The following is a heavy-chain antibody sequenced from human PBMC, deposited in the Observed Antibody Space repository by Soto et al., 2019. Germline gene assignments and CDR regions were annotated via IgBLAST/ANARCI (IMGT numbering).Heavy chain of an antibody. CDR2: ITGSGSAT. J-gene: IGHJ6*03. Sequence: GGSLRLSCAASGFTFSSHAMNWVRQAPGKGLEWVSGITGSGSATYYADSVKGRFTISRDSSKNTVYLQMNSLRVEDTAVYYCAKGGLGEGYYYSYMDVWGKGTTVTVSS. CDR1: GFTFSSHA. V-gene: IGHV3-23*01. D-gene: IGHD3-10*01. CDR3: AKGGLGEGYYYSYMDV.